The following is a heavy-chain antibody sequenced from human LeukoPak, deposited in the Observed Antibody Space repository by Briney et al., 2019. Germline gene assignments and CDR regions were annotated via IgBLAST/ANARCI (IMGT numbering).Heavy chain of an antibody. Sequence: SETLSLTCAVYGGSFSGYYWSWIRQPPGKGLEWIGEINHSGSTNYNPSLKSRVTISVDTSKNQFYLKLSSVTAADTAVYYCARQLSGWYLYWFDPWGQGTLVTVSS. J-gene: IGHJ5*02. CDR2: INHSGST. CDR1: GGSFSGYY. CDR3: ARQLSGWYLYWFDP. D-gene: IGHD6-19*01. V-gene: IGHV4-34*01.